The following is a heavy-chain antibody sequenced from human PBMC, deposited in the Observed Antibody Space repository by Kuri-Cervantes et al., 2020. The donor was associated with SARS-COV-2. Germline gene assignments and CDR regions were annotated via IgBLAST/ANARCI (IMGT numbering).Heavy chain of an antibody. V-gene: IGHV4-38-2*02. D-gene: IGHD6-13*01. CDR1: GGSISSGYY. CDR2: IYHSGST. J-gene: IGHJ4*02. CDR3: ASSSSSWPYYFDY. Sequence: SETLSLTCTVSGGSISSGYYWGWIRQPPGKGLEWIGSIYHSGSTYYNPSLKSRVTISVDTSKNQFSLKLSSVTAADTAVYYCASSSSSWPYYFDYWGQGTLVTVSS.